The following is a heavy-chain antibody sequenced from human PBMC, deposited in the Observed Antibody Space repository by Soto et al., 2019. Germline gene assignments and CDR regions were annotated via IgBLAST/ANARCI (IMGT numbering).Heavy chain of an antibody. V-gene: IGHV3-30*18. CDR3: AKEFHVRYSSSWSDYYGMDV. D-gene: IGHD6-13*01. Sequence: QVQLVESGGGVVQPGRSLRLSCAASGFTFSSYGMHWVRQAPGKGLEWVAVISYDGSNKYYADSVKGRFTISRDNSKNTLYLQMNSLRAEDTAVYYCAKEFHVRYSSSWSDYYGMDVWGQGTTVTVSS. CDR2: ISYDGSNK. CDR1: GFTFSSYG. J-gene: IGHJ6*02.